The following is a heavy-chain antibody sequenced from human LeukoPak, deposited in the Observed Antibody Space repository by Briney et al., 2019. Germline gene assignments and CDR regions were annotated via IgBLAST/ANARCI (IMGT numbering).Heavy chain of an antibody. CDR1: GYTFTGYY. D-gene: IGHD6-19*01. CDR3: ARGSSGWDY. J-gene: IGHJ4*02. V-gene: IGHV1-2*02. CDR2: INPNSGGT. Sequence: ASVKVSCKASGYTFTGYYMHWVRQAPGQGLEWMGWINPNSGGTNYAQKFQGRVTITADKSTSTAYMELSSLRSEDTAVYYCARGSSGWDYWGQGTLVTVSS.